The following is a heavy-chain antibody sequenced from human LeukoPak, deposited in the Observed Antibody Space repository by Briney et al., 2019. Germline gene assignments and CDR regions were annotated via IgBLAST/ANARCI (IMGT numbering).Heavy chain of an antibody. CDR3: ARTYLTSFDP. CDR2: INHSGST. J-gene: IGHJ5*02. V-gene: IGHV4-34*01. Sequence: SETLSLACAVYGGSFSGYYWSWIRQPPGKGLEWIGEINHSGSTNYNPSLKSRVTISVDTSKNQFSLKLSSVTAADTAVYYCARTYLTSFDPWGQGTLVTVSS. D-gene: IGHD3-9*01. CDR1: GGSFSGYY.